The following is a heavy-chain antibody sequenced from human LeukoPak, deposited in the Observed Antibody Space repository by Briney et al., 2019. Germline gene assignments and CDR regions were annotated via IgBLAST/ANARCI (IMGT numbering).Heavy chain of an antibody. CDR2: ISGGGGST. CDR1: GFSFSSYG. CDR3: AKYSDDYVWGTYRLMNFDY. Sequence: GGSQRLPCAASGFSFSSYGMSWVRQAPGKGLEWVSAISGGGGSTYYADSVKGRFTISRDNSKNTLYLQMNSLRAEDTAVYYCAKYSDDYVWGTYRLMNFDYWGQGTLVSVSS. D-gene: IGHD3-16*02. V-gene: IGHV3-23*01. J-gene: IGHJ4*02.